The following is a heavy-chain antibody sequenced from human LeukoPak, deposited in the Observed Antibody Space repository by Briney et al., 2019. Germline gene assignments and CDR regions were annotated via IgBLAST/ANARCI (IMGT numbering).Heavy chain of an antibody. J-gene: IGHJ4*02. D-gene: IGHD2-8*01. CDR2: ISGSGGDT. V-gene: IGHV3-23*01. CDR1: GFTFSNYA. Sequence: GGSLRLTCAASGFTFSNYAMSWVGQAPEKGLEWVSGISGSGGDTYYADSVKGRFTISRDNSKNTLYLQMNSLRAEDTAVYYCATDRSCTNNICHRDLDYWGQGTLVTVSS. CDR3: ATDRSCTNNICHRDLDY.